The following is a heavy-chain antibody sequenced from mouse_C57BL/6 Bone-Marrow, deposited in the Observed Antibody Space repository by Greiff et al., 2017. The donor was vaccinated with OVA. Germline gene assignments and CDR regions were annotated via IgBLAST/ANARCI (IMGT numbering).Heavy chain of an antibody. CDR1: GYTFTSYG. V-gene: IGHV1-81*01. CDR2: IYPRSGNT. Sequence: VKLVESGAELARPGASVKLSCKASGYTFTSYGISWVKQRTGQGLEWIGEIYPRSGNTYYNEKFKGKATLTADKSSSTAYMELRSLTSEDSAVYFCATLLLLWAMDYWGQGTSVTVSS. CDR3: ATLLLLWAMDY. D-gene: IGHD1-1*01. J-gene: IGHJ4*01.